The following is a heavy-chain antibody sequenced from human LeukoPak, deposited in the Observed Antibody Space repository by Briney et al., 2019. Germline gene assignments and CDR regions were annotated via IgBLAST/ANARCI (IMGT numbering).Heavy chain of an antibody. D-gene: IGHD1-26*01. Sequence: GGSLRLSCTASGFTFGDYAMNWFRQAPGKGLEWVGFIRSKTYGGTGEYAASVKGRFTISRDDSKSIAQLQMNSLKTEDTAVYYCTRSESGTYKGVFDFWGQGTLVTVSS. CDR2: IRSKTYGGTG. CDR3: TRSESGTYKGVFDF. CDR1: GFTFGDYA. V-gene: IGHV3-49*03. J-gene: IGHJ4*02.